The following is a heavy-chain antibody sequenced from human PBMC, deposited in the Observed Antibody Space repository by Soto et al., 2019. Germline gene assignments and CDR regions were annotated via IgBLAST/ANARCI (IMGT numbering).Heavy chain of an antibody. V-gene: IGHV1-18*01. CDR3: ASFLQLVGYFYYFMDV. CDR1: GYTFTNYG. Sequence: GASVKVSCKASGYTFTNYGITWVRQAPGQGLEWMGWISAYNGDTHYTQRLQGRVTMTTDTSTSTAYMELRGLGSDDTAVYYCASFLQLVGYFYYFMDVWRRGTTVTVSS. D-gene: IGHD6-6*01. J-gene: IGHJ6*03. CDR2: ISAYNGDT.